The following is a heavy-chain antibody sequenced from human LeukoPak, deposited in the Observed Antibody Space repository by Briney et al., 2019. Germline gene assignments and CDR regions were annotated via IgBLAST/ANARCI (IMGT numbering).Heavy chain of an antibody. Sequence: SVKVSCKASGYTFTGYYMHWVRQAPGQGLEWMGRIIPILGIANYAQKFQGRVTITADKSTSTAYMELSSLRSEDTAVYYCARGWFGELLGYWGQGTLVTVSS. CDR1: GYTFTGYY. V-gene: IGHV1-69*04. J-gene: IGHJ4*02. D-gene: IGHD3-10*01. CDR2: IIPILGIA. CDR3: ARGWFGELLGY.